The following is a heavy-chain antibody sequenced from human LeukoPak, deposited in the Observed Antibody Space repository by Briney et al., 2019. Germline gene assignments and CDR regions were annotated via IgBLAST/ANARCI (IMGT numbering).Heavy chain of an antibody. D-gene: IGHD3-22*01. V-gene: IGHV4-4*02. CDR2: IFHRGST. CDR3: AIRYYYDTSGYYIY. CDR1: GGSISSDNW. J-gene: IGHJ4*02. Sequence: PSETLSLTCAVSGGSISSDNWWSWVRQPPGKGLEWIGEIFHRGSTKYNPSLKSRVTISVDKSKNQFSLKLSSVTAADTAVYYCAIRYYYDTSGYYIYWGQGTLVTVSS.